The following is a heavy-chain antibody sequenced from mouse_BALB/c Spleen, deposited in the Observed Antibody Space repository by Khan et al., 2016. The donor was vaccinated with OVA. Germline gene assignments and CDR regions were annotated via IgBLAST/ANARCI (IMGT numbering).Heavy chain of an antibody. D-gene: IGHD2-10*01. V-gene: IGHV2-6-1*01. CDR1: GFSLTNYG. CDR3: ARQPYYHYDIMDY. J-gene: IGHJ4*01. CDR2: IWSDGST. Sequence: QMQLEESGPGLVAPSQSLSITCTISGFSLTNYGVHWVRQPPGKGLEWLVVIWSDGSTTSDSALKSRLTISTDNSKRQVFLEMDSLQTDDTAMYYCARQPYYHYDIMDYWGQGTSVTVSS.